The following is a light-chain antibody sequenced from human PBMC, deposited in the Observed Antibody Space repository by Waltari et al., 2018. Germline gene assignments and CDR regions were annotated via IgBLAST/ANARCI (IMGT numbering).Light chain of an antibody. CDR3: SSYTSSSTLV. CDR2: DVS. Sequence: QSALTQPASVSGSPGQSITISCTGTSSDVGGYNYVSWYQQHPGKAPKLMIYDVSKRPLGGSNRFSGSKSGNTASLTISGLQAEDEADYYCSSYTSSSTLVFGGGTKLTVL. J-gene: IGLJ2*01. V-gene: IGLV2-14*01. CDR1: SSDVGGYNY.